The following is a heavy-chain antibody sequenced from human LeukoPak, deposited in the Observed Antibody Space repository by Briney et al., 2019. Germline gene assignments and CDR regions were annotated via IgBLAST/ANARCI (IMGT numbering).Heavy chain of an antibody. V-gene: IGHV4-59*12. CDR2: IYYSGST. Sequence: SETLSLTCTVSGGSISSYYWSWIRQPSGKGLEWIGYIYYSGSTNYNPSLKSRVTISVDTSKNQFSLRLNSVTAADMAVYYCARDFSSSSSVYYYYYYMDVWGKGTSVTVSS. J-gene: IGHJ6*03. CDR3: ARDFSSSSSVYYYYYYMDV. D-gene: IGHD6-6*01. CDR1: GGSISSYY.